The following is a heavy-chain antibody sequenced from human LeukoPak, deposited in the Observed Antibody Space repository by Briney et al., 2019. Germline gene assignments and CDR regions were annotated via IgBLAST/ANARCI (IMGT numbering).Heavy chain of an antibody. J-gene: IGHJ4*02. V-gene: IGHV1-8*01. D-gene: IGHD2-21*01. CDR2: MNPNSGNT. Sequence: GASVKVSCKASGYTFTTYDINWVRQATGQGLEWMAWMNPNSGNTGYAQKFQGRVTMTRNTSISTAYMEPSSLRSEDTAVYYCARVAGKCGGDCYRLVYRGQGTLVTVSS. CDR1: GYTFTTYD. CDR3: ARVAGKCGGDCYRLVY.